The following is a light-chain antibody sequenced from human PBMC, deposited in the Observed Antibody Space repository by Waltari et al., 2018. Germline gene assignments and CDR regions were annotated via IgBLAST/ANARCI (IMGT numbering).Light chain of an antibody. CDR3: ASWDDSPSGRWV. CDR2: RND. J-gene: IGLJ3*02. Sequence: QSVLTQPPSTSGAPGQRVTISCSGRSSNIGDTVLNCFHQIPGTAPKLVVYRNDLRPSGVPDRFSGSKSGTSASLAVSGLQSEDEGDYYCASWDDSPSGRWVFGGGTKLTVL. CDR1: SSNIGDTV. V-gene: IGLV1-44*01.